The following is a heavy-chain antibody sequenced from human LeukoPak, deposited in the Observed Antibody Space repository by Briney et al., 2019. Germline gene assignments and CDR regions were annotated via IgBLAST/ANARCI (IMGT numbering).Heavy chain of an antibody. V-gene: IGHV3-23*01. CDR2: ISGSGGST. CDR3: AKDQIGGSYYDILTGYYKTYYYYGMDV. Sequence: PTGGSLRLSCAASGFTFSSYAMSWVRQAPGKGLEWVSAISGSGGSTYYADSVKGRLTISRDNSKNTLYLQMNGLRAEDTAVYYCAKDQIGGSYYDILTGYYKTYYYYGMDVWGKGTTVTVSS. CDR1: GFTFSSYA. J-gene: IGHJ6*04. D-gene: IGHD3-9*01.